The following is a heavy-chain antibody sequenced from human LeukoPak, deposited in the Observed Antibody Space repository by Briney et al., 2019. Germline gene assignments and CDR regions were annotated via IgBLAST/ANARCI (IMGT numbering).Heavy chain of an antibody. Sequence: SVKVSCKASGGTFSSYAISWVRQAPGQGLEWMGRIIPILGIANYAQKFQGRVTITADKSTSTAYMELSSLRSEDTAVYYCARGPTVTGLNWFDPWGQGTLVTVSS. V-gene: IGHV1-69*04. D-gene: IGHD4-17*01. CDR3: ARGPTVTGLNWFDP. J-gene: IGHJ5*02. CDR1: GGTFSSYA. CDR2: IIPILGIA.